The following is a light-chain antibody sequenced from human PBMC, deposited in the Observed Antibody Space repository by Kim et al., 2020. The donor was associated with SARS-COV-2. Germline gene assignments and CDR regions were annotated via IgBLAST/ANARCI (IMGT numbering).Light chain of an antibody. CDR2: GAS. Sequence: EIVLTQSPGTLSLSPGERATLSCRASHSVSSSYLAWYQQKPGQAPRLLIYGASSRATGIPDRFGGSGSGTDFTLTISRLEPEDFAVYYCQQYVSSPLTFGGGTKLEIK. CDR1: HSVSSSY. J-gene: IGKJ4*01. CDR3: QQYVSSPLT. V-gene: IGKV3-20*01.